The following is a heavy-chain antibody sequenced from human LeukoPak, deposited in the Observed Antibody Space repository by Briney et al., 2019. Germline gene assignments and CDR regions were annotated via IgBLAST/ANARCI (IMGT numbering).Heavy chain of an antibody. Sequence: ASVKVSCKASGYTFTSYAMHWVRQAPGQRLEWMGWINAGNGNTKYSQEFQGRVTITRNTSISTAYMELSSLRSEDTAVYYCARDTPGSGTDYWGQGTLVTVSS. V-gene: IGHV1-3*03. J-gene: IGHJ4*02. CDR3: ARDTPGSGTDY. CDR2: INAGNGNT. D-gene: IGHD3-10*01. CDR1: GYTFTSYA.